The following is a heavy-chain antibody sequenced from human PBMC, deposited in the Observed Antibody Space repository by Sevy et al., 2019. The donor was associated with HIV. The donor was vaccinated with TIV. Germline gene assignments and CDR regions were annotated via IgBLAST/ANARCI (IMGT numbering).Heavy chain of an antibody. D-gene: IGHD5-18*01. CDR2: ISSSGSTI. CDR1: GFTFSDYY. V-gene: IGHV3-11*01. J-gene: IGHJ6*02. Sequence: GGSLRLSCAASGFTFSDYYMSWIRQPPGKGLEWVSYISSSGSTIYYADSVKGRFTISRDNAKNSLYLQMNSLRAEDTAVYYCARAQRVDTAMVADYGMDVWGQGTTVTVSS. CDR3: ARAQRVDTAMVADYGMDV.